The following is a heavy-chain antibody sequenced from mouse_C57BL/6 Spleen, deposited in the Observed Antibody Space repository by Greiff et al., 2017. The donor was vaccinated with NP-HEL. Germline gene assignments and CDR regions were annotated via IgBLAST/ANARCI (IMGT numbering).Heavy chain of an antibody. CDR1: GYAFSSYW. CDR2: IYPGGGDT. J-gene: IGHJ4*01. D-gene: IGHD2-1*01. Sequence: QVQLKESGAELVKPGASVKISCKASGYAFSSYWMNWVKQRPGKGLEWIGQIYPGGGDTNYNGKFKGKATLTVDKSSSTAYMQLSSLTSEDSAVYFCARSVYCRNYDAMDYWGQGTSVTVSS. CDR3: ARSVYCRNYDAMDY. V-gene: IGHV1-80*01.